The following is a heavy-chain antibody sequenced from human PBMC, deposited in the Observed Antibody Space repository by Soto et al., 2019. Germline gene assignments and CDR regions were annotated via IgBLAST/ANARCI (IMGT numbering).Heavy chain of an antibody. CDR2: INHSGST. V-gene: IGHV4-34*01. CDR1: GGSFSGYY. D-gene: IGHD3-16*02. CDR3: ARGKRYDYVWGSYSYHFEY. Sequence: SETLSLTCAVYGGSFSGYYWSWIREPPGKGLEWIGEINHSGSTNYNPSLKCRVTISVDTSKNQFSPKLSSVTAADTAVYYRARGKRYDYVWGSYSYHFEYWSQGTVVTVS. J-gene: IGHJ4*02.